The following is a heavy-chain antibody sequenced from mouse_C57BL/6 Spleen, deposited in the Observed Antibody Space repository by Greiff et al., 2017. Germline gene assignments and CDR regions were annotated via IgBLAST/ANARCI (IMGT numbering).Heavy chain of an antibody. Sequence: QVQLKESGAELVKPGASVKISCKASGYAFSSYWMNWVKQRHGKGLEWIGQIYPGDGDTNYNGKFKGKATLTADKSSSTAYMQLSSLTSEDSAVYFCARNYGNVGAMDYWGQGTSVTVSS. D-gene: IGHD2-1*01. CDR3: ARNYGNVGAMDY. V-gene: IGHV1-80*01. J-gene: IGHJ4*01. CDR1: GYAFSSYW. CDR2: IYPGDGDT.